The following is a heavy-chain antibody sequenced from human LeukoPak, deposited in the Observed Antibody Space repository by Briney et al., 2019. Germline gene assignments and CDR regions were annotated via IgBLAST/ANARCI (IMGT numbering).Heavy chain of an antibody. Sequence: PGGSLRLSCADSGFTFSGSAMHWVRQASGKGLEWVGRIRSKANNYATAYAASVKGRFTISRDDSKNTAYLQMNSLKTEDTAVYYCTRTNCSGTSCYGHWGQGTLVTVPS. CDR3: TRTNCSGTSCYGH. V-gene: IGHV3-73*01. D-gene: IGHD2-2*01. J-gene: IGHJ4*02. CDR2: IRSKANNYAT. CDR1: GFTFSGSA.